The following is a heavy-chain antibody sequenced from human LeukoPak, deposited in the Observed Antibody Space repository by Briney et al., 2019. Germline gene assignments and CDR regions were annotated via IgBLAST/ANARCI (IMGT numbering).Heavy chain of an antibody. CDR3: AKEVRPYAFDI. D-gene: IGHD4-11*01. V-gene: IGHV3-21*01. CDR2: ISISSNYI. Sequence: GGSLRLSCAASGFTFSRYSMNWVRQAPGKGLEWVSSISISSNYIYYTDSVKGRFTISRDNSKNTLYLQMNSLRAEDTAVYYCAKEVRPYAFDIWGQGTMVTVSS. CDR1: GFTFSRYS. J-gene: IGHJ3*02.